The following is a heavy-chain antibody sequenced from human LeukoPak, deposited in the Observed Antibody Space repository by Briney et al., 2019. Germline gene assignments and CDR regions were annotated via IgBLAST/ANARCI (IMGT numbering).Heavy chain of an antibody. V-gene: IGHV4-30-4*08. D-gene: IGHD4-17*01. CDR1: GGSISSGDYY. CDR2: IYYSGST. Sequence: SETLSLTCTVSGGSISSGDYYWSWIRQPPGKGLEWIGYIYYSGSTYYNPSLKSRVTISVDTSKNQFSLKLGSVTAADTAVYYCARMSDDYGENFDYWGQGTLVTVSS. CDR3: ARMSDDYGENFDY. J-gene: IGHJ4*02.